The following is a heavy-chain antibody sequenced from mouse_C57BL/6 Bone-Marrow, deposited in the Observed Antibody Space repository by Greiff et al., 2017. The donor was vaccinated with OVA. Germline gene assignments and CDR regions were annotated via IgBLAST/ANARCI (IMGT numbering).Heavy chain of an antibody. Sequence: QVQLKESGAELVKPGASVKMSCKASGYTFTSYWITWVKQRPGQGLEWIGDIYPGSGSTNYNEKFKSKATLTVDTSSSTAYMQLSSLTSEDSAVYYCASYDYDVYYFDYWGQGTTLTVSS. CDR3: ASYDYDVYYFDY. J-gene: IGHJ2*01. V-gene: IGHV1-55*01. D-gene: IGHD2-4*01. CDR2: IYPGSGST. CDR1: GYTFTSYW.